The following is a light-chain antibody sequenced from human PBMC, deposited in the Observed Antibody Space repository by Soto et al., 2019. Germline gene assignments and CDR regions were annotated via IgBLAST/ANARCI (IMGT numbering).Light chain of an antibody. J-gene: IGKJ1*01. Sequence: DIQMTQSPSTLSASVGDRVTITCRASQNINSWLAWYQQKPGKAPKLLIYDASSLESGVPSRFSGSGSGTEFTLTISSLQPDDFATYYCQQYESYFQTFAQGTKVDIK. V-gene: IGKV1-5*01. CDR3: QQYESYFQT. CDR1: QNINSW. CDR2: DAS.